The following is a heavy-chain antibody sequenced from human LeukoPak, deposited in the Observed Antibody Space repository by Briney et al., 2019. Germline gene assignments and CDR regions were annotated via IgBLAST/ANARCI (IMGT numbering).Heavy chain of an antibody. Sequence: GGSLRLPCAVSGFTVSSNYMSWVRQAPGKGLEWVSVIYDDGTTYYAGSVKGRFTISRDSSKNTLFLQMNSLRAEDTAVYYCARSNCNSCYLGVWYYFDYWGQGTLVTVSS. J-gene: IGHJ4*02. CDR3: ARSNCNSCYLGVWYYFDY. D-gene: IGHD1/OR15-1a*01. CDR2: IYDDGTT. CDR1: GFTVSSNY. V-gene: IGHV3-66*01.